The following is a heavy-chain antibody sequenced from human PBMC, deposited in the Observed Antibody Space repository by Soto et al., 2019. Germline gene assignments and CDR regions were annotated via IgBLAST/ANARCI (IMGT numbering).Heavy chain of an antibody. V-gene: IGHV4-30-4*01. J-gene: IGHJ6*04. CDR2: IYYSGNT. Sequence: QVQLQESGPGLVKPSQTLSLTCSVSGCSISSGYYYWSWIRQPPGKGLDWIGNIYYSGNTYYNPSLKSGLIISIDTSKNQSSRKVGSGTAADAAVYYGASSSLYGMDVWGEGPTVTFSS. CDR3: ASSSLYGMDV. CDR1: GCSISSGYYY.